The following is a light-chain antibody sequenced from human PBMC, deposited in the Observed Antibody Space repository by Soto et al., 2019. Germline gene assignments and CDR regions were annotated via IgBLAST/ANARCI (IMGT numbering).Light chain of an antibody. J-gene: IGKJ1*01. Sequence: DIVMTQSPDSLAVSLAERATINCKSSQSVLYSSNNKNYLAWYQQKPGKAPMLLIYDASSLQSGVPSRFSGSGSGTEFTLTISSLQPDDFATYYCQQYDSYSRTFGQGTKVDIK. CDR2: DAS. V-gene: IGKV4-1*01. CDR3: QQYDSYSRT. CDR1: QSVLYSSNNKNY.